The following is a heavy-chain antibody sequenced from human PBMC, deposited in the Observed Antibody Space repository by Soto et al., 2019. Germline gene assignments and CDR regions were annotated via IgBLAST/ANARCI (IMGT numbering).Heavy chain of an antibody. D-gene: IGHD3-16*02. J-gene: IGHJ4*02. CDR2: ISAYNGNT. CDR1: GYTFTSYG. V-gene: IGHV1-18*01. Sequence: GASVKVSCKASGYTFTSYGISWVRQAPGQGLEWMGWISAYNGNTNYAQKLQGRVTMTTDTSTSTAYMELRSLRSDDTAVYYCAKASTYEYVWGSFRYYFDHWGQGALVTVSS. CDR3: AKASTYEYVWGSFRYYFDH.